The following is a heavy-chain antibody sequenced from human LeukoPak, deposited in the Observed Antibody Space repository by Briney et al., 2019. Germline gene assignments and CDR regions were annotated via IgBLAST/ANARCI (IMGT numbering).Heavy chain of an antibody. V-gene: IGHV4-39*07. CDR1: GGTISNSSSY. CDR2: IYSGGST. CDR3: ARATGFTSGWRWFDP. D-gene: IGHD6-19*01. J-gene: IGHJ5*02. Sequence: SETLSLTCTVSGGTISNSSSYWGWIRQPPGKGLEWIGSIYSGGSTYYNPSLRSRVAMSVDTSKNQFSLKLSSVTAADTAVYYCARATGFTSGWRWFDPWGQGTLVTVSS.